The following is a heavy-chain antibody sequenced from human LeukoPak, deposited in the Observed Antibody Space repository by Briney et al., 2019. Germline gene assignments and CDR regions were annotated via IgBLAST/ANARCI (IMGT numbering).Heavy chain of an antibody. D-gene: IGHD2-21*02. CDR3: ARLVVTAIQDYFDY. J-gene: IGHJ4*02. CDR1: GGSISSYY. V-gene: IGHV4-59*08. Sequence: SETLSLTCTVSGGSISSYYWSWIRQPPGKGLEWIGYTYYSGSTNYNPSLKSRVTISVDTSKNQFSLKLSSVTAADTAVYYCARLVVTAIQDYFDYWGQGTLVTVSS. CDR2: TYYSGST.